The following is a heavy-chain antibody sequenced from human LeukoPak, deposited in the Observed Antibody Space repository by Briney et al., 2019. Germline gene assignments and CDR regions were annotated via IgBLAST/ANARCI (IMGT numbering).Heavy chain of an antibody. CDR3: ARTRSSSSSWYGQFDY. V-gene: IGHV1-2*02. J-gene: IGHJ4*02. CDR1: GYTFTYYY. CDR2: INPKSGGT. Sequence: ASVKVSCKASGYTFTYYYIHWVRQAPGQGLEWMGWINPKSGGTNYAQKFQGRVTITADKSTSTAYMELSSLRSEDTAVYYCARTRSSSSSWYGQFDYWGQGTLVTVSS. D-gene: IGHD6-13*01.